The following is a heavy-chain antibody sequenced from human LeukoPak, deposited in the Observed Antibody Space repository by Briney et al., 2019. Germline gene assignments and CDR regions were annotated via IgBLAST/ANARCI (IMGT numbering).Heavy chain of an antibody. D-gene: IGHD3-22*01. CDR3: ARVHYYDSSGYY. Sequence: SETLSLTCTVSGGSFTPYFWSWIRQPPGKGLEWIGYIYHSGLTNYNPSLKSRITMSIDSSNNQFSLRLNSVTAEDTAVYYCARVHYYDSSGYYWGQGTLVTVSS. J-gene: IGHJ4*02. CDR1: GGSFTPYF. CDR2: IYHSGLT. V-gene: IGHV4-59*01.